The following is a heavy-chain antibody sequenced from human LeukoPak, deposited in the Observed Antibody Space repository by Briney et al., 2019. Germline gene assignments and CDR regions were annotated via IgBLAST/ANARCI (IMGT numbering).Heavy chain of an antibody. CDR1: GGTFSSYA. CDR3: ARQMGIAAAGTFRFDP. V-gene: IGHV1-69*13. CDR2: IIPIFGTA. D-gene: IGHD6-13*01. J-gene: IGHJ5*02. Sequence: GASVKVSCKASGGTFSSYAISWVRQAPGQGLEWMGGIIPIFGTANYAQKFQGRVTITADESTSTAYMELSSLRSEDTAVYYCARQMGIAAAGTFRFDPWGQGTLVTVSS.